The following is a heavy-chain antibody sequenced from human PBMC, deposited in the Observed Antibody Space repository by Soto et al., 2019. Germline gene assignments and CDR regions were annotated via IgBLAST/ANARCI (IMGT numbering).Heavy chain of an antibody. Sequence: QVQLVQSGDEVKKPGASVKVSCRASGYTFTSYGVSWVRQAPGQGLEWMGWTSAFNGQTNYIQKVQGRVTLTTEASTTTAYMELRSRRADGTAVYYCVRGGDYYYGLDVWGQGTTGTVSS. CDR2: TSAFNGQT. V-gene: IGHV1-18*01. J-gene: IGHJ6*02. D-gene: IGHD3-16*01. CDR3: VRGGDYYYGLDV. CDR1: GYTFTSYG.